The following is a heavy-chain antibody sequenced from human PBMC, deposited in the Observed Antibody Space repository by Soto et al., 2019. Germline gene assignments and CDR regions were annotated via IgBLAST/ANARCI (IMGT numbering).Heavy chain of an antibody. CDR3: ARSEYQLLYYYYYGMDV. CDR1: GGSIGSSSYY. CDR2: IYYSGST. D-gene: IGHD2-2*01. Sequence: SETLSLTCTVSGGSIGSSSYYWGWIRQPPGKGLEWIGSIYYSGSTYYNPSLKSRVTISVDTSKNQFSLKLSSVTAADTAVYYCARSEYQLLYYYYYGMDVWGQGTTVS. V-gene: IGHV4-39*01. J-gene: IGHJ6*02.